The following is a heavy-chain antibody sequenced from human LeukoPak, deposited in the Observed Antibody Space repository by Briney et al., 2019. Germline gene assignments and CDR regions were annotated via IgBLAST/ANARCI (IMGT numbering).Heavy chain of an antibody. V-gene: IGHV3-20*04. CDR2: INWNGGSR. CDR3: AREGIDLYYDSSAYYFDN. J-gene: IGHJ4*02. D-gene: IGHD3-22*01. CDR1: GFSFDDYG. Sequence: PGGSLRLSCAASGFSFDDYGMSWVRQAPGKGLEWVSRINWNGGSRGYAESVKGRFTISRDNAKKSLYLQMNGLRAEDTALYYCAREGIDLYYDSSAYYFDNWGQGTLVTVSS.